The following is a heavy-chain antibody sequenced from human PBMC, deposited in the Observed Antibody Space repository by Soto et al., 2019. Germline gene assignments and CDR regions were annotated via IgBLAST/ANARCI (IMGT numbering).Heavy chain of an antibody. CDR2: ISYDGSDK. Sequence: GGSLRLSCAASGFTFSSFGMHWVRQAPGKGLEWVAVISYDGSDKYYADSVKGRFTISRDDSKNTLDLEMNSLRPEDTAVYYCAKTSGYDYVWGSSGLDPWGQGTLVTVSS. J-gene: IGHJ5*02. CDR3: AKTSGYDYVWGSSGLDP. CDR1: GFTFSSFG. D-gene: IGHD3-16*01. V-gene: IGHV3-30*18.